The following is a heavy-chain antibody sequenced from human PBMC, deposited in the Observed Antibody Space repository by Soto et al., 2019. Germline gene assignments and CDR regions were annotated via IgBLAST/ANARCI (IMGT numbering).Heavy chain of an antibody. Sequence: QVQLVQSGAEVKKPGSSVKVSCKASGGTFSSYAISWVRQAPGQGLEWMGGIIPIFGTANYAQKFQGRVTITADESTGTAYMELSSLRSEDTAVYYCARDMGRSTYGSGSWGHSYYYYGMDVWGQGTTVTVSS. CDR2: IIPIFGTA. V-gene: IGHV1-69*01. CDR3: ARDMGRSTYGSGSWGHSYYYYGMDV. D-gene: IGHD3-10*01. J-gene: IGHJ6*02. CDR1: GGTFSSYA.